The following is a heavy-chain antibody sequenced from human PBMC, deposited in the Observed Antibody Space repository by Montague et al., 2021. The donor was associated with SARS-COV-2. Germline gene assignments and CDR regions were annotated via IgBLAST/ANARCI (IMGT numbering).Heavy chain of an antibody. CDR1: NYSVSSGYY. D-gene: IGHD1-26*01. J-gene: IGHJ4*02. CDR3: ARGVVGPTVLFLEY. CDR2: KFHSGST. Sequence: SETLSLTCTVSNYSVSSGYYWGWIRQFPGKGLEWIGFKFHSGSTYYNPSLQSRVITSVDTSTNQVSLKLRSVSAADTAVYYCARGVVGPTVLFLEYWGQGILVAVSS. V-gene: IGHV4-38-2*02.